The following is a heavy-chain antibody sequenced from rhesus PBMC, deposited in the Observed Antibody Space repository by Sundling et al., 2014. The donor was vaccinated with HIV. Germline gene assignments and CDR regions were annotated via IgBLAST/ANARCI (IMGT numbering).Heavy chain of an antibody. D-gene: IGHD6-19*01. Sequence: QVQLQESGPGLVKPSETLSLTCAVSGGSISGYSWSWIRQPPGKGLEWIGCIDANVADTNYNPSLKSRVSISRDTSKNQFSLRLSSVTAADTAVYYCARYRSAFMSFGFFDLWGPGTPTHHLL. V-gene: IGHV4-81*01. CDR1: GGSISGYS. J-gene: IGHJ2*01. CDR3: ARYRSAFMSFGFFDL. CDR2: IDANVADT.